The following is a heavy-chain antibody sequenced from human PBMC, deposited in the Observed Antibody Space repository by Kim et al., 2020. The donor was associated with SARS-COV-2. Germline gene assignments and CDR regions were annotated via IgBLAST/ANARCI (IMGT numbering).Heavy chain of an antibody. V-gene: IGHV1-69*13. D-gene: IGHD4-17*01. CDR3: ARHLPGSDYGGAYYFDY. Sequence: SVKVSCKASGGTFSSYAISWVRQAPGQGLEWMGGIIPIFGTANYAQKFQGRVTITADESTSTAYMELSSLRSEDTAVYYCARHLPGSDYGGAYYFDYWGQGTLVTVSS. J-gene: IGHJ4*02. CDR2: IIPIFGTA. CDR1: GGTFSSYA.